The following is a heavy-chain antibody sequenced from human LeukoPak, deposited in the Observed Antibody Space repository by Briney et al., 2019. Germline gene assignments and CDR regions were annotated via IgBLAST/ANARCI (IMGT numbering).Heavy chain of an antibody. V-gene: IGHV4-38-2*01. J-gene: IGHJ6*03. CDR2: LYHGDSA. Sequence: SETLSLTRAVSGYSVSNGYYWVWIRQPPGRGLEWIGSLYHGDSAYYNTSLRSRVSMSVDTSKNQFSLTLSFVTAADTAVYYCARQHDSYYYYYIDVWGSGTTVTVSS. CDR3: ARQHDSYYYYYIDV. CDR1: GYSVSNGYY.